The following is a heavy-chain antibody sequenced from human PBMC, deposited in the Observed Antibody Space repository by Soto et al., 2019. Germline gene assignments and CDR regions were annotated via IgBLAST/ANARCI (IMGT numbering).Heavy chain of an antibody. D-gene: IGHD1-1*01. CDR2: ISAYNGNT. V-gene: IGHV1-18*01. CDR1: GYTFTDYG. Sequence: QGQLVQSGVEVKKPWASVKVSCKASGYTFTDYGISWVRQAPGQGLEWMGWISAYNGNTNYAQNLQDRVTMTTDTSTSTAYMELRSLRSDDTAVYYCARDRSTHDYWGQGTLIAVSS. J-gene: IGHJ4*02. CDR3: ARDRSTHDY.